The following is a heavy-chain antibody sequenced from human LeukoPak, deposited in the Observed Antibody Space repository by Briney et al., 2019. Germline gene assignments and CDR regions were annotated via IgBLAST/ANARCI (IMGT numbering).Heavy chain of an antibody. J-gene: IGHJ6*03. CDR3: ARSGYRYGVRYYYYMDV. Sequence: SETLSLTCAVYGGSLSGYYWSWIRQPLGKGREGGGEIHHSGSTNYNPSLKGRVTISVDTSKNQFYLKLSSVTAADTAVYYCARSGYRYGVRYYYYMDVWGKGTTVTVSS. V-gene: IGHV4-34*01. D-gene: IGHD5-18*01. CDR2: IHHSGST. CDR1: GGSLSGYY.